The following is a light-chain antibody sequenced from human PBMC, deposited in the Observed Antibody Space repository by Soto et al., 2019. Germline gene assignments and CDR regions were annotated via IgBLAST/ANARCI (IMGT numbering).Light chain of an antibody. CDR3: LQYKTYSR. CDR2: DAS. V-gene: IGKV1-5*01. CDR1: QNINNW. J-gene: IGKJ1*01. Sequence: DIQMTQSPSTLSASVGDRVTITCRASQNINNWLAWYQQKPGKAPKFLIYDASNLEVGVPSRFSGSGSGTEFTFIISSLQPNDFATYYCLQYKTYSRFGQGTKVEVK.